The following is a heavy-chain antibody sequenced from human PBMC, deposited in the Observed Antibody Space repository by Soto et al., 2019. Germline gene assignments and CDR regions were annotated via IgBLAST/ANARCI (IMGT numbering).Heavy chain of an antibody. J-gene: IGHJ4*01. Sequence: XXTLSLPFSVSGGSFSSDNYYWGSIRQPPGEGLEWLGSMYYTGSFHYNPSLKGRVAISVDTSKSRFSLRLTSVTAADTAVYYCVRTYSSGWYPSYYFDSWGHGTLVTVSS. D-gene: IGHD6-19*01. CDR3: VRTYSSGWYPSYYFDS. V-gene: IGHV4-39*01. CDR2: MYYTGSF. CDR1: GGSFSSDNYY.